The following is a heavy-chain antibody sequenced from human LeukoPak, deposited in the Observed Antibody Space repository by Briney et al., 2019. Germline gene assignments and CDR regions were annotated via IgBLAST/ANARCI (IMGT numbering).Heavy chain of an antibody. CDR2: IYHSGST. CDR1: GYSISSGYY. J-gene: IGHJ4*02. CDR3: AREAMVRGVISFSFDY. Sequence: SQTLSLTCTVSGYSISSGYYWGWIRQPPGKGLEWIGSIYHSGSTYYNPSLKSRVTISVDTSKNQFSLKLSSVTAADTAVYYCAREAMVRGVISFSFDYWGQGTLVTVSS. D-gene: IGHD3-10*01. V-gene: IGHV4-38-2*02.